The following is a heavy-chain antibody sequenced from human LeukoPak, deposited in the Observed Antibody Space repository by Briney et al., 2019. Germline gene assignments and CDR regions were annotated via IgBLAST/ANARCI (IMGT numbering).Heavy chain of an antibody. J-gene: IGHJ4*02. CDR1: GFMFTSYG. V-gene: IGHV1-18*01. D-gene: IGHD4-23*01. Sequence: ASVKVSCKASGFMFTSYGISWVRQAPGQGLEWMGWISAYNGNTNYAQKLQGRVTMTTDTSTSTAYMELRSLRSDDTAVYYCARWRYDYGGTYFDYWGQGTLVTVSS. CDR3: ARWRYDYGGTYFDY. CDR2: ISAYNGNT.